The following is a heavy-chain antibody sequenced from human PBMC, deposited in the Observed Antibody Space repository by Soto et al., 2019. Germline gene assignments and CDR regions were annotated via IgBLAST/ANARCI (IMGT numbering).Heavy chain of an antibody. V-gene: IGHV1-69*08. J-gene: IGHJ5*02. CDR1: VGTFSPYT. CDR3: AGDPDSHYNDSHASSYP. D-gene: IGHD4-4*01. CDR2: IIPIIGII. Sequence: QVQLVQSGAEVKKPGSSVKVSCKASVGTFSPYTITWVRQAPGQGLEWMGRIIPIIGIINYAQKFEGRVTISADKFTGTAYMELTGLRSDDTAVYYCAGDPDSHYNDSHASSYPWGQGTLVTVSS.